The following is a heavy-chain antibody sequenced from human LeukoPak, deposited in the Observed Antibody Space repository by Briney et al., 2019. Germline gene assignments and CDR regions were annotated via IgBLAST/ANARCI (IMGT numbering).Heavy chain of an antibody. V-gene: IGHV1-2*02. CDR2: INPNSGGT. D-gene: IGHD3-10*01. J-gene: IGHJ6*02. CDR3: ARDLRKEVVRGVIMGYYYGMDV. CDR1: GYTFTGYY. Sequence: ASVKVSCKASGYTFTGYYIHWVRQAPGQGLEWMGWINPNSGGTNYAQKFQGRVTMTRDTSISTAYMERSRLRSDDTAVYYCARDLRKEVVRGVIMGYYYGMDVWGQGTTVTVSS.